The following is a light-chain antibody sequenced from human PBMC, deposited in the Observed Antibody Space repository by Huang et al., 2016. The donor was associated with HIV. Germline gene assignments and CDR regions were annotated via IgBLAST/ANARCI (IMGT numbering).Light chain of an antibody. V-gene: IGKV3D-15*01. J-gene: IGKJ4*01. CDR3: QQYDNWPPGLT. CDR1: QNVRSN. Sequence: EIVMTQSPATLSVSPGGGATLSCRASQNVRSNLAWDQQTHGQAPRLLIYDTSTRASGGPARFSCSGSGTEFTLTISGLQSEDVAVYYCQQYDNWPPGLTFGGGTKVEI. CDR2: DTS.